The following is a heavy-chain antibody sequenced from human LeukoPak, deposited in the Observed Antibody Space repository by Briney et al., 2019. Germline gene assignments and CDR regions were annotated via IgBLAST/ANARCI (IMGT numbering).Heavy chain of an antibody. Sequence: ASVKVSCKASGYTFTGYYVHWVRQAPGQGLEWMGWINPNSGGTNYAQKFQGRVTMTRDTSISTAYMELSRLRSDDTAVYYCARDTIGPRDYYYMDVWGKGTTVTVSS. CDR1: GYTFTGYY. CDR3: ARDTIGPRDYYYMDV. CDR2: INPNSGGT. J-gene: IGHJ6*03. D-gene: IGHD2-15*01. V-gene: IGHV1-2*02.